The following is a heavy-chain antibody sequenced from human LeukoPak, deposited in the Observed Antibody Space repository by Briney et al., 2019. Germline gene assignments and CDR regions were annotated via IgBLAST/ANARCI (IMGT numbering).Heavy chain of an antibody. V-gene: IGHV1-2*02. D-gene: IGHD2-15*01. Sequence: GSSVKVSCKASGGTFSSYAINWVRQAPGQGLEWMGWINPNSGGTDCAQRFQGRVTMTRDTSITMLYMEMSSLTPDDTAVYYCARAGYCSDGKCYTFDYWGQGTLVTVSS. CDR2: INPNSGGT. CDR1: GGTFSSYA. CDR3: ARAGYCSDGKCYTFDY. J-gene: IGHJ4*02.